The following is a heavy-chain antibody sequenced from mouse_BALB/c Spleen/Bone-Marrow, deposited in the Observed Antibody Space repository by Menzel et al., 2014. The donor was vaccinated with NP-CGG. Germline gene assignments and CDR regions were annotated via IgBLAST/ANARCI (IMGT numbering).Heavy chain of an antibody. D-gene: IGHD1-1*01. CDR1: GFNIKDTY. Sequence: EVKLQESGAELVKPGASVKLSCTASGFNIKDTYMHWVKQRPEQGLEWIGRIDPANGNTKYDPKFQGKATITADTSSNTAYLQLSSLTSEDTAVYYCANYYYGYYFDSWGQGTTLTVSS. J-gene: IGHJ2*01. V-gene: IGHV14-3*02. CDR3: ANYYYGYYFDS. CDR2: IDPANGNT.